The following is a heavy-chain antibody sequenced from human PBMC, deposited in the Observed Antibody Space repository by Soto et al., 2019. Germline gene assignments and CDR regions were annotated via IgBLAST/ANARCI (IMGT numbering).Heavy chain of an antibody. Sequence: QVQLQESGPGLVKPSETLSLTCSVSGGSIGSYYGSWIRQPPGKGLEWFGYIYYSGSTNYNPSLKSRVTISVDTSKNQFSLKLSSVTAADTAVYYCARGGWRQIDYWGQGTLVTVSS. J-gene: IGHJ4*02. D-gene: IGHD3-3*01. CDR2: IYYSGST. CDR3: ARGGWRQIDY. V-gene: IGHV4-59*08. CDR1: GGSIGSYY.